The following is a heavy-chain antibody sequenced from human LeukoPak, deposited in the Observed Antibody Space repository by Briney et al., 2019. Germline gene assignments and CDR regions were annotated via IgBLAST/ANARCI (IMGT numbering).Heavy chain of an antibody. CDR1: GDSISSGDYY. V-gene: IGHV4-39*07. CDR2: IYYSGST. J-gene: IGHJ4*02. D-gene: IGHD3-10*01. CDR3: ARDLWFGELSPE. Sequence: PSETLSLTCTVSGDSISSGDYYWSWIRQPPGKGLEWIGSIYYSGSTYYNPSLKSRVTISVDTSKNQFSLKLSSVTAADTAVYYCARDLWFGELSPEWGQGTLVTVSS.